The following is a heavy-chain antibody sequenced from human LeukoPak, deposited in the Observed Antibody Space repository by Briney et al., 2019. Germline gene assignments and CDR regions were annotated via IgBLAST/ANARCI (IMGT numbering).Heavy chain of an antibody. CDR3: ARPTRCCISTHPIDY. CDR1: GYSFTSFW. V-gene: IGHV5-51*01. D-gene: IGHD2-15*01. J-gene: IGHJ4*02. Sequence: GESLKISCKTSGYSFTSFWIGWVRQMPGKGLEWIGIINPSDSDTKYSPSFEGQVTMSADKSVTTAYLQWNSLQASDTAMYYCARPTRCCISTHPIDYWGQGTLVTVSS. CDR2: INPSDSDT.